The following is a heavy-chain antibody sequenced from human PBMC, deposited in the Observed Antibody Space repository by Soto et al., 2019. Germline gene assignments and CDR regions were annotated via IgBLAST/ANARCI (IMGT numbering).Heavy chain of an antibody. D-gene: IGHD6-13*01. CDR2: IYYSGST. V-gene: IGHV4-59*01. Sequence: SETLSLTCTVSGGSISSDYWSWIRQPPGKGLEWIGYIYYSGSTNYNPSLKSRVTISVDTSKNQFSLKLSSVAAADTAVYYCARDRVAAAGTFDYWGQGTLVTVS. CDR1: GGSISSDY. CDR3: ARDRVAAAGTFDY. J-gene: IGHJ4*02.